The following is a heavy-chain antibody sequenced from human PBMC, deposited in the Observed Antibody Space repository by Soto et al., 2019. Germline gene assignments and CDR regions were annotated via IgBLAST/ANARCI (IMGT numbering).Heavy chain of an antibody. D-gene: IGHD3-22*01. V-gene: IGHV4-31*03. J-gene: IGHJ6*02. CDR1: GGSISSGGYY. CDR3: ARARGRIVVVINPHYGYGMDV. Sequence: PSETLSLTCTVSGGSISSGGYYWSWIRQHPGKGLEWIGYIYYSGSTYYNPSLKSRVTISVDTSKNQFSLKLSSVTAADTAVYYCARARGRIVVVINPHYGYGMDVWGQGTTVTVSS. CDR2: IYYSGST.